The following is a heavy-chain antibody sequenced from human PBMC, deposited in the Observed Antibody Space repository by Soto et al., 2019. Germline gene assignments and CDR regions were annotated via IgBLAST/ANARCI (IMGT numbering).Heavy chain of an antibody. CDR3: ARGFKRGVRPPGLGY. CDR2: INHSGST. CDR1: GGSFSGYY. V-gene: IGHV4-34*01. Sequence: QVQLQQWGAGLLKPSETLSLTCAVYGGSFSGYYWSWIRQPPGKGLEWIGEINHSGSTNYNPSLKSRVTISVDTSKNQFSLKLSSVTAADTAVYYCARGFKRGVRPPGLGYWGQGTLVTVSS. J-gene: IGHJ4*02. D-gene: IGHD3-10*01.